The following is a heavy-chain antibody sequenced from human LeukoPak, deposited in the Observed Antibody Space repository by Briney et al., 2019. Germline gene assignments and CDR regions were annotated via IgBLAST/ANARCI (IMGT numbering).Heavy chain of an antibody. V-gene: IGHV3-7*01. CDR1: GFTFSSYW. Sequence: GESLRLSCAASGFTFSSYWMSWVRQAPGKGLEWVANIKQDGSEKYYVDSVKGRFTISRDNAKNSLYLQMNSLRAEDTAVYYCARAWAVAGTSLGIDYWGQGTLVTVSS. CDR2: IKQDGSEK. D-gene: IGHD6-19*01. CDR3: ARAWAVAGTSLGIDY. J-gene: IGHJ4*02.